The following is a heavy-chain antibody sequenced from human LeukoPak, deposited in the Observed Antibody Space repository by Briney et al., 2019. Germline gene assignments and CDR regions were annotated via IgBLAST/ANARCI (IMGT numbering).Heavy chain of an antibody. D-gene: IGHD6-6*01. V-gene: IGHV3-21*01. J-gene: IGHJ6*03. CDR3: ARDQLGPPESSYYYYYMDV. Sequence: GGSLRLSCAASGFTFSSYSMNWVRQAPGKGLEWVSSISSSSSYIYYADSVKGRFTISRDNAKNSLYPQMNSLRAEDTAVYYCARDQLGPPESSYYYYYMDVWGKGTTVTISS. CDR2: ISSSSSYI. CDR1: GFTFSSYS.